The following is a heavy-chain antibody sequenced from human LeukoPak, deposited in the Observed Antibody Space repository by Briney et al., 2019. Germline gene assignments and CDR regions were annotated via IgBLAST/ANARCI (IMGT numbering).Heavy chain of an antibody. CDR3: ARLGAYYGSGSPPFIDY. Sequence: SETLSLTCTVSGGSISSSSYYWGWIRQPPGKGLEWIGSIYYSGSTYYNPSLKSRVTISVDTSKNQFSLKLSSVTAADTAVYYCARLGAYYGSGSPPFIDYWGQGTLVTVSS. D-gene: IGHD3-10*01. V-gene: IGHV4-39*01. CDR1: GGSISSSSYY. J-gene: IGHJ4*02. CDR2: IYYSGST.